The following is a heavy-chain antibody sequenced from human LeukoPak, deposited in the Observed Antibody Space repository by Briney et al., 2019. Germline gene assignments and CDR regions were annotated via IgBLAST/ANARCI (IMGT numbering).Heavy chain of an antibody. CDR1: GFTFSNYW. Sequence: SGGSLRLSCAASGFTFSNYWMHWVRQAPGKGLVWVSRINSDGSSTSYADCVKGRFTISRDNAKNTLYLQMNSLRAEDTADYYCARVSSGSYFGYYYYYMDVWGKGTTVTVSS. V-gene: IGHV3-74*01. CDR2: INSDGSST. CDR3: ARVSSGSYFGYYYYYMDV. J-gene: IGHJ6*03. D-gene: IGHD1-26*01.